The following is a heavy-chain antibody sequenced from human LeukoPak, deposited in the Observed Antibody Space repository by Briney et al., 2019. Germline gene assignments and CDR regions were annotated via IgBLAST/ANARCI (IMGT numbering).Heavy chain of an antibody. CDR3: TTDPGSHGY. Sequence: GGSLRLSCTASGFTFGDYAMSWVRQAPGKGLEWAGFIRSKAYGGTTEYAAPVKGRFTISRDDSKNTLYLQMNSLKTEDTAVYYCTTDPGSHGYWGQGTLVTVSS. CDR2: IRSKAYGGTT. CDR1: GFTFGDYA. J-gene: IGHJ4*02. V-gene: IGHV3-49*04. D-gene: IGHD1-14*01.